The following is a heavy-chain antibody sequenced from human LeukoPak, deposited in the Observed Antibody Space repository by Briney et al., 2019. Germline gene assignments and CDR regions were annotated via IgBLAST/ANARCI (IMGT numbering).Heavy chain of an antibody. CDR1: GFTFGEND. J-gene: IGHJ4*02. D-gene: IGHD4-11*01. Sequence: GGSLRLSCTVSGFTFGENDMSWVRQAPGKGLEWVGIIRSKLYGETTEYAASVKGRFTISRDDDKSITLLQLNSLKTEDTAVYYCTRAGNDYNNYQSPYWGQGTLVTVAS. V-gene: IGHV3-49*04. CDR2: IRSKLYGETT. CDR3: TRAGNDYNNYQSPY.